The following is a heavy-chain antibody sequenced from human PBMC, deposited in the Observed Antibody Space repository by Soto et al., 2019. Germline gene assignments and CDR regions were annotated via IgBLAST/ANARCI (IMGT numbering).Heavy chain of an antibody. D-gene: IGHD6-13*01. CDR2: ISGSGGST. J-gene: IGHJ4*02. Sequence: TAGALRLSCAASGFTFRRHAMSWVRQAPGEGAGGGSAISGSGGSTYYADSVKGRFTISRDNSKNTLYLQMNSLRAEDTAVYYCAKDLRSYILVLAAAGSYYFDYWGQGTLVTVSS. CDR3: AKDLRSYILVLAAAGSYYFDY. V-gene: IGHV3-23*01. CDR1: GFTFRRHA.